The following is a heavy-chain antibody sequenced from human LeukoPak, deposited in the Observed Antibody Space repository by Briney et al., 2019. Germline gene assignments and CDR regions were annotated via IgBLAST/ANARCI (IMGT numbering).Heavy chain of an antibody. J-gene: IGHJ4*02. V-gene: IGHV4-59*01. CDR3: ARVVITSGLDY. CDR1: GGSISSYY. D-gene: IGHD3-22*01. Sequence: SETLSLTCTVSGGSISSYYWSWIRQPPGKGLEWIGYIYYSGSTNYNPSLKSRVTISVDTSKNQFSLKLSSVTAADTAVYYCARVVITSGLDYWGQGTLVTVSS. CDR2: IYYSGST.